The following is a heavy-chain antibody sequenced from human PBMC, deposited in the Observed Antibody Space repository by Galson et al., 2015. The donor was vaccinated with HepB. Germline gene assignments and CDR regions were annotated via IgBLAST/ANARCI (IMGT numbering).Heavy chain of an antibody. CDR1: GFTFSAYS. D-gene: IGHD1-1*01. Sequence: SLRLSCAASGFTFSAYSMNWVHQAPGKGLEWVSSINSGSIYMDYADSVRGRFTISRDNAKNSMYLQINSLRAEDTGVYYCARDLLEGEPGYGLDVWGQGTTVTVSS. J-gene: IGHJ6*02. CDR2: INSGSIYM. CDR3: ARDLLEGEPGYGLDV. V-gene: IGHV3-21*01.